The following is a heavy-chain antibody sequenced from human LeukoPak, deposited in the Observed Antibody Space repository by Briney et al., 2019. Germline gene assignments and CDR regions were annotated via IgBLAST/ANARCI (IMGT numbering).Heavy chain of an antibody. V-gene: IGHV1-69*13. CDR1: GGTFSSYA. Sequence: SVKVSCKASGGTFSSYAISWVRQAPGQGLEWMGGIIPIFGTANYAQKFQGRVTITADESTSTAYMELSSLRSEDTAVYYCARDYGQGVVVVAAPDYYFDYWGQGTLVTVSS. J-gene: IGHJ4*02. D-gene: IGHD2-15*01. CDR2: IIPIFGTA. CDR3: ARDYGQGVVVVAAPDYYFDY.